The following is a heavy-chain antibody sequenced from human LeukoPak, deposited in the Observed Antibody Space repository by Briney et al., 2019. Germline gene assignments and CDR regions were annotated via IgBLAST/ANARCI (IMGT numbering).Heavy chain of an antibody. CDR3: ARDPHSGNLEPGPFADI. CDR1: GYTFTSYG. CDR2: ISAYNGNT. Sequence: ASVKVSCKASGYTFTSYGISWVRQAPGQGLEWMGWISAYNGNTNYAQKLQGRVTMTTDTSTSTAYMELRSLRSDDTAVYYCARDPHSGNLEPGPFADIWGQGTMVTVSS. D-gene: IGHD3-3*01. J-gene: IGHJ3*02. V-gene: IGHV1-18*01.